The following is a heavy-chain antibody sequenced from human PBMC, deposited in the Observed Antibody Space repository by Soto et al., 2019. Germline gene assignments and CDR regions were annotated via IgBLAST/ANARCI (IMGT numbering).Heavy chain of an antibody. V-gene: IGHV5-51*01. Sequence: GESLKISCKGSGYSFTSYWIGWVRQMPGKGLEWMGIIYPGDSDTRYSPSFQGQVTISADKSISTAYLQWSSLKASDTAMYYCARHLFQREYKIAAAAPDGYYYYYMDVWGKGTTVTVSS. CDR2: IYPGDSDT. CDR1: GYSFTSYW. J-gene: IGHJ6*03. D-gene: IGHD6-13*01. CDR3: ARHLFQREYKIAAAAPDGYYYYYMDV.